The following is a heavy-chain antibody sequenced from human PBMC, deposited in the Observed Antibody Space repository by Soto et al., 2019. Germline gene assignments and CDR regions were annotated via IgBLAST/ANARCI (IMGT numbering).Heavy chain of an antibody. D-gene: IGHD6-19*01. V-gene: IGHV3-74*01. J-gene: IGHJ4*02. CDR3: ARGPTGWYGYEY. CDR1: GFTFSSSW. Sequence: EVQLVESGGGLVQPGGSLRLSCAASGFTFSSSWMHWVRQAPGKGLVWVSRINSDGSRTNYADSVKGRFTISRDNAKNTLYLQMNSLRAEDTALYYCARGPTGWYGYEYWGQGTLVTVSS. CDR2: INSDGSRT.